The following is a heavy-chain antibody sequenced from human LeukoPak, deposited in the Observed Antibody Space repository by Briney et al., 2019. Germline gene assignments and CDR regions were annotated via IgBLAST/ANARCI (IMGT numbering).Heavy chain of an antibody. CDR3: ARDPSQIYYYSGMDV. CDR1: GFTVSSNY. V-gene: IGHV3-53*01. Sequence: PGGSLRLSCAASGFTVSSNYMSWVRQAPGKGLEWVSVIYSGGSTYYADSVKGRFTISRDNAKNTLYLQMDSLRAEDTAAYYCARDPSQIYYYSGMDVWGQGTTVTVSS. CDR2: IYSGGST. J-gene: IGHJ6*02.